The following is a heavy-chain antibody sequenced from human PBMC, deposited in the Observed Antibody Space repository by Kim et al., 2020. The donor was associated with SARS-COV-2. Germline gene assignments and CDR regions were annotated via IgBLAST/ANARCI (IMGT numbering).Heavy chain of an antibody. V-gene: IGHV3-30*18. Sequence: WGSLRLSCRGSGYSFSSYGLHWVRQAPGKGLEWVAVVSNDGSIDHYADSARGRFTISRDNSKNTLYLQMDNLRPEDAAVYYCANWPPYPTGYWGQGTLVIVSS. J-gene: IGHJ4*02. CDR2: VSNDGSID. CDR3: ANWPPYPTGY. CDR1: GYSFSSYG.